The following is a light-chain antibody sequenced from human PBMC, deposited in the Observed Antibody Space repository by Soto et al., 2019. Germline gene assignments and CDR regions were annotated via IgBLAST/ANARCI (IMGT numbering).Light chain of an antibody. V-gene: IGLV1-40*01. CDR1: SSNIGAGYD. Sequence: QSVLTQPPSVSGAPGQRVTISCTGSSSNIGAGYDVHWYQQLPGTAPKLLIYGNSNRPSGVPDRFSGSKSGTSASLAITGPQAEDAADYSCQSYDSSLSGWVFGGGTKLTVL. CDR2: GNS. J-gene: IGLJ3*02. CDR3: QSYDSSLSGWV.